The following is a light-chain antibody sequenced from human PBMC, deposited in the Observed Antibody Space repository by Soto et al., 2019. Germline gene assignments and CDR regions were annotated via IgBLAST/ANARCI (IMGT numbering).Light chain of an antibody. V-gene: IGLV1-47*01. J-gene: IGLJ3*02. CDR2: RNN. CDR1: SSNIGSNY. CDR3: AAWDDSLPLV. Sequence: QSVLTQPPSASGTPGQRVTISCSGSSSNIGSNYVYWYQQLPGTAPKLLIYRNNQRPSGVPDRFSGSKSGTSASLAISGLRSEDEADYYCAAWDDSLPLVFGGGTKLTVL.